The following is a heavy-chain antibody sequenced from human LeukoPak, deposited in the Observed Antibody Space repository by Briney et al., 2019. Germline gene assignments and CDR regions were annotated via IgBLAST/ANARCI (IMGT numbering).Heavy chain of an antibody. V-gene: IGHV1-3*01. CDR3: ARRGYCSSTSCYGPMFFY. Sequence: ASVKVSCKASGYTFTSYAMHWVRQAPGQRLEWMGWINAGNGNTKYSQKFQGRVTITRDTSASTAYMELSSLRSEDTAVYYCARRGYCSSTSCYGPMFFYWGQGTLVTVPS. J-gene: IGHJ4*02. D-gene: IGHD2-2*01. CDR2: INAGNGNT. CDR1: GYTFTSYA.